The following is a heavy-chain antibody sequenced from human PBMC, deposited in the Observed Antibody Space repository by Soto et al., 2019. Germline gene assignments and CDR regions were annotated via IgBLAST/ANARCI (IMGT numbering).Heavy chain of an antibody. J-gene: IGHJ4*02. D-gene: IGHD3-3*01. CDR3: TTVPSGWRAPGG. Sequence: EVQLVESGGGLVKPGGSLRLSCAASGFTVTNAWMSWVRQAPGKGLEWVSRIKGKTEGGTTDYAAPVRGRFTMSRDDSRNTLYLQMNSLKTEDTAVYYCTTVPSGWRAPGGWGQGTLVTVSS. CDR1: GFTVTNAW. V-gene: IGHV3-15*01. CDR2: IKGKTEGGTT.